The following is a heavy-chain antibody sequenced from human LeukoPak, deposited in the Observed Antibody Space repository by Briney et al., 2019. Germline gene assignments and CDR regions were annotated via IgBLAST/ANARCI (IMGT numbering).Heavy chain of an antibody. D-gene: IGHD4-23*01. Sequence: SETLSLTCAVYGRSFSGYYWSWIRQPPGKGLEWIGEINHSGSTNYNPSLKSRVTISVDTSKNQFSLKLSSVTAADTAVYYCARGQTTVVTPYFDYWGQGTLVTVSS. CDR3: ARGQTTVVTPYFDY. J-gene: IGHJ4*02. CDR1: GRSFSGYY. CDR2: INHSGST. V-gene: IGHV4-34*01.